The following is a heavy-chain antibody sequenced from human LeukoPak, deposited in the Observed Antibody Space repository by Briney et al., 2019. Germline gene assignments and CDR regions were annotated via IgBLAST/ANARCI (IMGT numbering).Heavy chain of an antibody. V-gene: IGHV3-30*03. CDR2: ISYDGSNK. D-gene: IGHD1-26*01. CDR3: ATPIVGATVFDY. J-gene: IGHJ4*02. CDR1: GFTFSSYW. Sequence: GGSLRPSCAASGFTFSSYWMHWVRQAPGKGLEWVAVISYDGSNKYYADSVKGRFTISRDNSKNTLYLQMNSLRAEDTAVYYCATPIVGATVFDYWGQGTLVTVSS.